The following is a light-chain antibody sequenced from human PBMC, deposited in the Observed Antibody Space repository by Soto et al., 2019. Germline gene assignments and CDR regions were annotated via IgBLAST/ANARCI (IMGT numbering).Light chain of an antibody. Sequence: DIQMTQSPSTLSASVGDRVTITCRASQSISNWLAWYQQKPGKAPKLLIYKASSLESGVPSRFSGSGSGTEFTLTISSLQPDDFATYYCQHYNSYPVTFGQGTKVDIK. CDR3: QHYNSYPVT. V-gene: IGKV1-5*03. CDR2: KAS. CDR1: QSISNW. J-gene: IGKJ1*01.